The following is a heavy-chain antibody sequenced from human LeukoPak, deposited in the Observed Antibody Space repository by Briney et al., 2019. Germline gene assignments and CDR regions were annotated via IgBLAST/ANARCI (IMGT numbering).Heavy chain of an antibody. CDR3: ATGFRRGWYRGAFDI. J-gene: IGHJ3*02. D-gene: IGHD6-19*01. CDR2: VDPEDGET. Sequence: ASVKISCKVSGYTFTDNYMHWVQQAPGKGIEWMGLVDPEDGETIYAEKFQGRVTITADTSTDTAYMELSSLRSEDTAVYYCATGFRRGWYRGAFDIWGQGTMVTVSS. V-gene: IGHV1-69-2*01. CDR1: GYTFTDNY.